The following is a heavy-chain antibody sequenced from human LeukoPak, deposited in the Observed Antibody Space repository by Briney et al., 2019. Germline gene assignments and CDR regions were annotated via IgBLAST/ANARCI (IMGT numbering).Heavy chain of an antibody. V-gene: IGHV4-4*07. CDR1: GGSISSYY. D-gene: IGHD2-2*01. CDR2: IYSSGST. Sequence: SETLSLTCTVSGGSISSYYWRWVRQPAGKGLEWLGRIYSSGSTNYNPSLKSRVTMSVDTSKNQFSLKLSSVTAADTAVYYCARGQYHLLYWYFDLWGRGTLVTVSS. CDR3: ARGQYHLLYWYFDL. J-gene: IGHJ2*01.